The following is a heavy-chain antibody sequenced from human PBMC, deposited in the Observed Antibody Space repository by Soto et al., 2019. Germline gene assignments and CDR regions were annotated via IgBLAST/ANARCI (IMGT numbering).Heavy chain of an antibody. CDR3: VTSYYGSGSLTV. D-gene: IGHD3-10*01. V-gene: IGHV4-30-4*01. Sequence: QVQLQESGPGLVKPSQTLSLTCTVSSGSINTGDYYWNWIRQPPGKGLEWIGYLYYSGSTYYTPSLKSRLTISLDPSKNQFSLKLSSVTAADTAVYYCVTSYYGSGSLTVWGQGTLVTVSS. CDR1: SGSINTGDYY. J-gene: IGHJ4*02. CDR2: LYYSGST.